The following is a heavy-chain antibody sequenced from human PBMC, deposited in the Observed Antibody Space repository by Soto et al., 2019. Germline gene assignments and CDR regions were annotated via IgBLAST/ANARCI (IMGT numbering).Heavy chain of an antibody. CDR2: IGGSGRTT. V-gene: IGHV3-23*01. CDR1: AFTFNNYA. D-gene: IGHD3-22*01. Sequence: EVQLLESGGGLVQPGGSLSLSCAASAFTFNNYAMSWVRQAPGQGLEWVSGIGGSGRTTYYADSVKGQFTISRDNSNNTLFLQMNSLRAEDTAVYYCAKSRYSDSSGDFYDYWGQGTLVTVSS. CDR3: AKSRYSDSSGDFYDY. J-gene: IGHJ4*02.